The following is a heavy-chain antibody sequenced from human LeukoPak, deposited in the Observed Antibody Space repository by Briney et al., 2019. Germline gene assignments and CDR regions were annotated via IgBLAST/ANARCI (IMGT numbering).Heavy chain of an antibody. J-gene: IGHJ4*02. CDR1: GFTFSSYE. CDR2: ISSSGSTI. D-gene: IGHD1-26*01. V-gene: IGHV3-48*03. Sequence: GGSLRLSCAASGFTFSSYEMNWVRQAPGQGLEWVSYISSSGSTIYYADSVKGRFTISRDNAKNSLYLQMNSLRAEDTAVYYCARDLWLYSGSPSDYWGQGTLVTVSS. CDR3: ARDLWLYSGSPSDY.